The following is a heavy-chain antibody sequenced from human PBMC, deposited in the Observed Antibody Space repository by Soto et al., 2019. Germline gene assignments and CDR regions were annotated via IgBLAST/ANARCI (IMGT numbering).Heavy chain of an antibody. D-gene: IGHD3-9*01. CDR3: ARDMDDILTGHVGPPDAFDI. J-gene: IGHJ3*02. CDR2: MNPSGGST. Sequence: GASVKVSCKASGYTFTRSGISWVRQAPGQGLEWMGIMNPSGGSTSYAQKFQGRVTMTRDTSTSTVYMELSSLRSEDTAVYYCARDMDDILTGHVGPPDAFDIWGQGTMVTVSS. CDR1: GYTFTRSG. V-gene: IGHV1-46*01.